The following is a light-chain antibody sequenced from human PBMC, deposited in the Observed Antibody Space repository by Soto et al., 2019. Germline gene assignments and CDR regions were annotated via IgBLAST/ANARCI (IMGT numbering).Light chain of an antibody. Sequence: QSALTQPASVSGSPGQSITISCTGTSSDVGHYYYVSWYQQHPGKVPKLIISEDTTRPSGVSDRFSGSKSGNTASLTISRLQAEEEAHYYCSSYTTAYTQVFGGGTKLTVL. J-gene: IGLJ3*02. CDR1: SSDVGHYYY. CDR3: SSYTTAYTQV. CDR2: EDT. V-gene: IGLV2-14*01.